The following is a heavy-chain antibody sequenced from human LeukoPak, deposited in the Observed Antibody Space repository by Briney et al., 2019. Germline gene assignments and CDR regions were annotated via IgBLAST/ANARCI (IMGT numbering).Heavy chain of an antibody. CDR1: GYRFISYW. V-gene: IGHV5-51*01. CDR3: ARLYYYDSSGYFGYYYYYMDV. CDR2: IYPGDSDT. J-gene: IGHJ6*03. D-gene: IGHD3-22*01. Sequence: GESLKISCKGSGYRFISYWIGWVRQMPGKGLEWMGIIYPGDSDTRYSPSFQGQVTISADKSISTAYLQWSSLKASDTAMYYCARLYYYDSSGYFGYYYYYMDVWGKGTTVTVSS.